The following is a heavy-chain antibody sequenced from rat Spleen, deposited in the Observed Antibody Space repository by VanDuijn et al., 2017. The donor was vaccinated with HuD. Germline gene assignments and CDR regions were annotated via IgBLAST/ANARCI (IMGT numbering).Heavy chain of an antibody. CDR3: ARHEEGIHTTGIPTDWFAY. D-gene: IGHD1-9*01. CDR1: GFTFSDYA. CDR2: IIYDGSST. J-gene: IGHJ3*01. Sequence: EVQLVESGGGLVQPGRSLKFSCAASGFTFSDYAMAWVRQAPKKGLEWVATIIYDGSSTYYRDSVKGRFTISRDNANSTLYLQLDSLRSEDTATYYCARHEEGIHTTGIPTDWFAYWGQGTLVTVSS. V-gene: IGHV5-17*01.